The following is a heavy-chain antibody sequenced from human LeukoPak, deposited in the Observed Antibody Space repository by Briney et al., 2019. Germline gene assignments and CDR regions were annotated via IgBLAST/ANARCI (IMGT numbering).Heavy chain of an antibody. CDR3: ARADFDGATRDHDAFDI. Sequence: ASVKVSCKASGYTFTSYAMHWVRQAPGQRLEWMGWINAGNGNTKYSQKFQGRVTITRDTSASTAYMELSSLRSEDTAVYYCARADFDGATRDHDAFDIWGQGTMVTVSS. CDR1: GYTFTSYA. CDR2: INAGNGNT. D-gene: IGHD1-26*01. V-gene: IGHV1-3*01. J-gene: IGHJ3*02.